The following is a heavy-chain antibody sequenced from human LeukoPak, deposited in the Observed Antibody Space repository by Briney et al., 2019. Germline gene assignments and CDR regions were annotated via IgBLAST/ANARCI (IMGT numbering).Heavy chain of an antibody. J-gene: IGHJ4*02. CDR1: GFSFSSYG. Sequence: GGSLRLSCAGSGFSFSSYGMHWVRQAPGKGLEWVANIKQDGSEKYYVDSVKGRFTISRDNAKNSLYLQMNSLRAEDTAVYYCARLSWTICGALDYWGQGTLVTVSS. CDR3: ARLSWTICGALDY. V-gene: IGHV3-7*01. CDR2: IKQDGSEK. D-gene: IGHD3-3*01.